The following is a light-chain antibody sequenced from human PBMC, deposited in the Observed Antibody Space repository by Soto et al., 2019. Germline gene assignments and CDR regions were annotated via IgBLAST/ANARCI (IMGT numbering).Light chain of an antibody. Sequence: DIQMTQSPSSLSASVGDRVSVTCRASQTIYTYLHWYQQKPGKAPKLLIYAASSLQSGVPSRFIGSGSGKDFTLTISSLHPEDFAFYYCQQTYSIPITFGQGTRL. CDR1: QTIYTY. CDR3: QQTYSIPIT. J-gene: IGKJ5*01. V-gene: IGKV1-39*01. CDR2: AAS.